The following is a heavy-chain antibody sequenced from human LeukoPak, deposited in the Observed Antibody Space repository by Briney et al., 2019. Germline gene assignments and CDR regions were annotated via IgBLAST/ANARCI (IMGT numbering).Heavy chain of an antibody. CDR1: GGTFSSYA. CDR2: IIPIFGTA. CDR3: ARVYGDYYFDY. V-gene: IGHV1-69*05. J-gene: IGHJ4*02. D-gene: IGHD4-17*01. Sequence: EASVKVSCKASGGTFSSYAISWVRQAPGQGLEWMGGIIPIFGTANYAQKFQGRVTITTDESTSTAYMELSSLRSEDTAVYYCARVYGDYYFDYWGQGTLVTVSS.